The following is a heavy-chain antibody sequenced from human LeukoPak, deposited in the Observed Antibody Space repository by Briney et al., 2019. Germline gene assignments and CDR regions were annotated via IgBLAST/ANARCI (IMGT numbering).Heavy chain of an antibody. CDR2: IDSDGTNT. D-gene: IGHD4-23*01. Sequence: GGSLRLSCAASGFTLSSYWMNWVRQAPGKGLVWVSRIDSDGTNTKYAESVKDRFTISRDSAKNTLHLQMNSLRAEDTAVYYCARESAGGKVDYWGQGTLVTVSS. J-gene: IGHJ4*02. V-gene: IGHV3-74*03. CDR3: ARESAGGKVDY. CDR1: GFTLSSYW.